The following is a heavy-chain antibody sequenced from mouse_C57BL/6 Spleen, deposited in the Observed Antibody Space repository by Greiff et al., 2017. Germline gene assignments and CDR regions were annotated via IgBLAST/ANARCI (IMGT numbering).Heavy chain of an antibody. CDR2: IHPNSGST. D-gene: IGHD2-3*01. CDR1: GYTFTSYW. J-gene: IGHJ4*01. Sequence: QVQLQQPGAELVKPGASVKLSCKASGYTFTSYWMHWVKQRPGQGLEWIGMIHPNSGSTNYNEKFKSKATLTVDKSSSTAYMQLSSLTSEDSAVYSCSRLYDGYFYAMDYWGQGTSVTVSS. CDR3: SRLYDGYFYAMDY. V-gene: IGHV1-64*01.